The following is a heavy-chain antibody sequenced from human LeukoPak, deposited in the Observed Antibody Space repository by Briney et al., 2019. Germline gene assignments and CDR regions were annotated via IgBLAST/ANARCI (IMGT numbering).Heavy chain of an antibody. CDR3: ASGKDGDIAPGTY. D-gene: IGHD4-17*01. CDR1: GFSFSDFG. V-gene: IGHV3-33*08. CDR2: MSFDGSNK. J-gene: IGHJ4*02. Sequence: PGGSLRLSCAASGFSFSDFGMHWVRQAPGKGLEWVAAMSFDGSNKYYADSVKGRFTISRDNAKNSLYLQMNSLRAEDTAVYYCASGKDGDIAPGTYWGQGTLVTVSS.